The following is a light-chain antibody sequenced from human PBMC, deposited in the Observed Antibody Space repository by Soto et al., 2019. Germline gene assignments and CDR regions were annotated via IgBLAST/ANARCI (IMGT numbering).Light chain of an antibody. Sequence: EIVLTQSPGTLSLSPGERATLSCRASQGVSSSLAWYQQKPGQAPRLLIYGASSRATGIPDRFSGSGSGPDFTLTISRLEPEDFAVYYCHHYGSSRTFGQGTKVDIK. CDR3: HHYGSSRT. V-gene: IGKV3-20*01. CDR2: GAS. CDR1: QGVSSS. J-gene: IGKJ1*01.